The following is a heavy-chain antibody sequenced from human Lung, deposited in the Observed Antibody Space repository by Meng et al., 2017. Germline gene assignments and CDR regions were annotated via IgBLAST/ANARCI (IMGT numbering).Heavy chain of an antibody. CDR2: ISVKNGEA. CDR3: ARYVPNGSFWYFDF. Sequence: QVQLAQFGADAKKPGASMKVSCKASGYIFTNYDISWVRQAPGQGLEWMGWISVKNGEAKYPQNFQGRVTMTTDTTTSTAYMELRSLTSDDTAVYYCARYVPNGSFWYFDFWGRGTLVTVSS. V-gene: IGHV1-18*01. CDR1: GYIFTNYD. D-gene: IGHD6-13*01. J-gene: IGHJ2*01.